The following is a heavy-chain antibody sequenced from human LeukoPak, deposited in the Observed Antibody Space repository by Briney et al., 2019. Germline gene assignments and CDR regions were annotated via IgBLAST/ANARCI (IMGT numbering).Heavy chain of an antibody. Sequence: GGSLRLSCAASGFTFNNYAMSWVRQAPGKGLEWVSGIGPSGTGTYYADSLEGRFTISRDNSKNTLYLQMSSLRAEDTAVYYCAKKEAVAGVFDYWGQGTLVTVSS. CDR2: IGPSGTGT. V-gene: IGHV3-23*01. CDR1: GFTFNNYA. D-gene: IGHD6-19*01. J-gene: IGHJ4*02. CDR3: AKKEAVAGVFDY.